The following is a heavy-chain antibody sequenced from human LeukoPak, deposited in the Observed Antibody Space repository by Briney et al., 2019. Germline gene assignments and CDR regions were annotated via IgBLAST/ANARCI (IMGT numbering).Heavy chain of an antibody. Sequence: TSETLSLTCAVYGGSFSGYYWSWIRQPPGKGLEWIGEINHSGSTNYNPSLKSRVTISVDTSKNQFSLKLSSVTAADTAVYYCARAWAYCSGGSCYSYNFDYWGQGTLVTVSS. D-gene: IGHD2-15*01. J-gene: IGHJ4*02. CDR3: ARAWAYCSGGSCYSYNFDY. V-gene: IGHV4-34*01. CDR1: GGSFSGYY. CDR2: INHSGST.